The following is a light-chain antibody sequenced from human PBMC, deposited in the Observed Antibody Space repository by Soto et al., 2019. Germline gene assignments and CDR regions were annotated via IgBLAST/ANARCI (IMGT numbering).Light chain of an antibody. J-gene: IGLJ3*02. CDR2: SDY. Sequence: QSVLTQPPSASGIPGQRFTISCSGSSSNIGSNTVHWYQQLPGTAPKLLIYSDYQRPSGVPDRLSGSKSGTAASLAIRGLQSEDEADYYCAAWDDSHRGWVFGGGTKVTVL. CDR1: SSNIGSNT. CDR3: AAWDDSHRGWV. V-gene: IGLV1-44*01.